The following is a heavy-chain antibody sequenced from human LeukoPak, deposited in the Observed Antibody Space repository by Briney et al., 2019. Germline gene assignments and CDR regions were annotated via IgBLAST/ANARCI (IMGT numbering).Heavy chain of an antibody. CDR3: ARDREGSARDY. CDR2: IYYSGTT. CDR1: GGSISSSTYY. V-gene: IGHV4-39*07. J-gene: IGHJ4*02. Sequence: SETLSLTCTVSGGSISSSTYYWAWIRQPPGKGLEWIGSIYYSGTTYYNPSLKSRVSISVDTSKNQFSLKLSSVTAADTAVYYCARDREGSARDYWGQGTLVTVSS.